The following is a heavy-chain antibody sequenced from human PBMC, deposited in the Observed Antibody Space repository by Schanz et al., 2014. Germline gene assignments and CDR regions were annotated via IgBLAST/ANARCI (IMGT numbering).Heavy chain of an antibody. Sequence: VQLVDSGGDLVKPGGSLRLSCAASGFTFSSYAMHWVRQAPGKGLEWVSGISWNSGSIGYADSVKGRFTISRDNAKNSLYLQMNSLRAEDTALYYSAKEEVYVDSNGMDVWGQGTAVTVSS. V-gene: IGHV3-9*01. CDR1: GFTFSSYA. CDR3: AKEEVYVDSNGMDV. CDR2: ISWNSGSI. D-gene: IGHD2-8*01. J-gene: IGHJ6*02.